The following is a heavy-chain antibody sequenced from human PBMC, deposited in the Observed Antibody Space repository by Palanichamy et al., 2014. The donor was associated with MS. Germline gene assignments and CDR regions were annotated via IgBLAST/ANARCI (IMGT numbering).Heavy chain of an antibody. D-gene: IGHD6-13*01. CDR3: AKDRIAAAGNDWFDP. CDR2: ISYDGSNK. J-gene: IGHJ5*02. V-gene: IGHV3-30*18. Sequence: QVQLVESGGGVVQPGRSLRLSCAASGFTFSSYGMHWVRQAPGKGLEWVAVISYDGSNKYYADSVKGRFTISRDNSKNTLYLQMNSLRAEDTAVYYCAKDRIAAAGNDWFDPWGQGTLVTVSS. CDR1: GFTFSSYG.